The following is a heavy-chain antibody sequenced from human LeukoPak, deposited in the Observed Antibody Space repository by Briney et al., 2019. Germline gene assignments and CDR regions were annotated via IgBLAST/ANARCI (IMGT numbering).Heavy chain of an antibody. CDR2: IYTSGST. CDR3: ARETGVYYDFWSGYPDAFDI. J-gene: IGHJ3*02. CDR1: GGSISSYY. V-gene: IGHV4-4*07. D-gene: IGHD3-3*01. Sequence: PSETLSLTCTVSGGSISSYYWSWIRQPAGKGLEWIGRIYTSGSTNYNPSLKSRVTMSVDTSKNQFSLKLSSVTAADTAVYYCARETGVYYDFWSGYPDAFDIWGQGTMVTVSS.